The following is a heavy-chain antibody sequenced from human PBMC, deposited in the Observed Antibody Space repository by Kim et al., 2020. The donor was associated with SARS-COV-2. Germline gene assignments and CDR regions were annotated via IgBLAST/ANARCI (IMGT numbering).Heavy chain of an antibody. V-gene: IGHV1-46*01. CDR3: ARDPLERGYSGYPVY. CDR1: GYTFTSYY. J-gene: IGHJ4*02. CDR2: INPSGGST. Sequence: ASVKVSCKASGYTFTSYYMHWVRQAPGQGLEWMGIINPSGGSTSYAQKFQGRVTMTRDTSTSTVYMELSSLRSEDTAVYYCARDPLERGYSGYPVYWGQGTLVTVSS. D-gene: IGHD5-12*01.